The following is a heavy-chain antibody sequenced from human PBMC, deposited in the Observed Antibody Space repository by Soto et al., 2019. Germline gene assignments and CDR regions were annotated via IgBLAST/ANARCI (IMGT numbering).Heavy chain of an antibody. CDR1: GGSISSGGYY. CDR3: ASHSSGWYDGYYYYGMDV. D-gene: IGHD6-19*01. J-gene: IGHJ6*02. Sequence: QVQLQESGPGLVKPSQTLSLTCTVSGGSISSGGYYWSWIRQHPGKGLEWIGYIYYSGSTYYNPQXRSRVTISVDXXNXQXSLKLSSVTAADTAVYYCASHSSGWYDGYYYYGMDVWGQGTTVTVSS. CDR2: IYYSGST. V-gene: IGHV4-31*03.